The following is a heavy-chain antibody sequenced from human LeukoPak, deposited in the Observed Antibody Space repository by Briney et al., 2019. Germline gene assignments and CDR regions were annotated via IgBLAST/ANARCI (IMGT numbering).Heavy chain of an antibody. J-gene: IGHJ6*02. CDR3: AKSRGQYGDYLFYYYGMDV. CDR1: GFTFSDYY. V-gene: IGHV3-11*03. Sequence: KPGGSLRLSCAASGFTFSDYYMSWIRQAPGKGLEWVSYISSSSSYTNYADSVKGRFTISRDNAKNSLYLQMNSLRAEDTAVYYCAKSRGQYGDYLFYYYGMDVWGQGTTVTVSS. D-gene: IGHD4-17*01. CDR2: ISSSSSYT.